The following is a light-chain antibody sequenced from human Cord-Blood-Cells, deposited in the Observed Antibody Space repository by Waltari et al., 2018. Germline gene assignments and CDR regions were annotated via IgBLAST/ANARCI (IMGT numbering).Light chain of an antibody. Sequence: QSALIQPPSASGSPGQSVTIPCTGTSSDVGGYNYVSWYQQHPGKAPELMIYEVSKRPSGVPGRFSGYKSGNTASLTVSGRQAEDEADYYCSSYAGSNNLVFGGGTKLTVL. J-gene: IGLJ2*01. CDR1: SSDVGGYNY. CDR3: SSYAGSNNLV. CDR2: EVS. V-gene: IGLV2-8*01.